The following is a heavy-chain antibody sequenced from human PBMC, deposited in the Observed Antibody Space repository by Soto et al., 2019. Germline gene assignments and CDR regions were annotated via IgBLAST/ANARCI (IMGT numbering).Heavy chain of an antibody. CDR1: GGSFSGYY. J-gene: IGHJ4*02. Sequence: SETLSLTCAVYGGSFSGYYWSWIRQPPGKGLEWIGEINHSGSTNYNPSLKSRVTISVDTSKNQFSLKLSSVTAADTAVYYCGRVNDYGDYGLDYWGQGPLVTVSS. CDR3: GRVNDYGDYGLDY. CDR2: INHSGST. D-gene: IGHD4-17*01. V-gene: IGHV4-34*01.